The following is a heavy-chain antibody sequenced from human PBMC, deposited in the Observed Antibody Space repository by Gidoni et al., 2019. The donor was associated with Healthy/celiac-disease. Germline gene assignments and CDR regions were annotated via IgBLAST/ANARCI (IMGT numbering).Heavy chain of an antibody. CDR2: IYYSGST. D-gene: IGHD2-2*01. J-gene: IGHJ4*02. Sequence: QLQLQESGPGLVKPSETLSLTCTVSGGSISSSSYYWGWIRQPPGKGLEWIGSIYYSGSTYYNPSLKRRVTISVDTSKTQFSLKRSSVTAADTAVYYCARHEVPAAIDYWGQGTLVTVSS. CDR1: GGSISSSSYY. CDR3: ARHEVPAAIDY. V-gene: IGHV4-39*01.